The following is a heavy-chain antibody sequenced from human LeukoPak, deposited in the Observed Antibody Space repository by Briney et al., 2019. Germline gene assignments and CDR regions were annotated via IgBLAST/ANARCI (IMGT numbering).Heavy chain of an antibody. CDR3: ARSYYYGSGSYPDY. CDR1: GFTFSSYG. V-gene: IGHV3-33*01. Sequence: GGSLRLSCAASGFTFSSYGMHWVRQAPGKGLEWVAVIWYDGSNKYYADSVKGRFTISRDNSKNTLYLQMNSLRAEDTAAYYCARSYYYGSGSYPDYWGQGTLVTVSS. D-gene: IGHD3-10*01. J-gene: IGHJ4*02. CDR2: IWYDGSNK.